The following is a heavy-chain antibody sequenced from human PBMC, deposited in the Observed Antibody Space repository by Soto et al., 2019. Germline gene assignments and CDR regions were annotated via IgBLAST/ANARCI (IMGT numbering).Heavy chain of an antibody. CDR1: GFTFSSYS. D-gene: IGHD3-10*01. V-gene: IGHV3-21*01. J-gene: IGHJ4*02. CDR2: ISSSSSYI. CDR3: ARDLSPGYYGSGSYPGY. Sequence: EVQLVESGGGLVKPGGSLRLSCAASGFTFSSYSMNWVRQAPGKGLEWVSSISSSSSYIYYADSVKGRFTISRDNAKNSLYLQMNSLRAEDTAVYYCARDLSPGYYGSGSYPGYWGQGTLVTVSS.